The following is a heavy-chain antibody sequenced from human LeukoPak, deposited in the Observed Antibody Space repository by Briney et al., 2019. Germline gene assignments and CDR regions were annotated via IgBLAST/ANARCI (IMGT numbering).Heavy chain of an antibody. J-gene: IGHJ4*02. CDR3: AKTITIFGVDLPDY. D-gene: IGHD3-3*01. Sequence: GGSLRLSCTASKFTFSHYGMQWVRQAPGKGLEWVAVISSDGSIKVYADSVKGRFTISRDNSKNTLYLQMNSLRAEDTALYYCAKTITIFGVDLPDYWGQGTLVTVSS. CDR1: KFTFSHYG. V-gene: IGHV3-30*18. CDR2: ISSDGSIK.